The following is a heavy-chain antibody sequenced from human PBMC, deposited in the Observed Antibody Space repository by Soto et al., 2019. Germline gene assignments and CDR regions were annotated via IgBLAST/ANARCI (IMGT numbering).Heavy chain of an antibody. J-gene: IGHJ6*02. V-gene: IGHV4-4*07. CDR1: GGAISSYY. CDR2: VFSSGST. D-gene: IGHD3-3*02. CDR3: ARVAFSYFGMDV. Sequence: SETLSLTCSVPGGAISSYYWSWVRQPAGKGLEWIGRVFSSGSTNYNASLKSRVTMSIDTSKNEVSLTLRSVTAADTAVYYCARVAFSYFGMDVWGPGTTVTV.